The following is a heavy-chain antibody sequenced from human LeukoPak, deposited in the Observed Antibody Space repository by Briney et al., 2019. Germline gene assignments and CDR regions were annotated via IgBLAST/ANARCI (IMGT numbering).Heavy chain of an antibody. J-gene: IGHJ4*02. CDR1: GFTFSSYA. CDR2: ISGSGGST. CDR3: AKERWLQGKNFFDY. Sequence: GGSLRLSCAASGFTFSSYAMSSVRQAPGKGLEWVSGISGSGGSTYYVDSVKGRFTISRDNSKNTLSLQMNSLRAEDTAVYYCAKERWLQGKNFFDYWGQGTLVTVSS. D-gene: IGHD5-24*01. V-gene: IGHV3-23*01.